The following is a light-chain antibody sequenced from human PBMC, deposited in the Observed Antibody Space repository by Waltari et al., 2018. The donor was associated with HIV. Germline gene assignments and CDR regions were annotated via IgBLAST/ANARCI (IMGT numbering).Light chain of an antibody. CDR3: SSYPGSFPWV. V-gene: IGLV2-8*01. CDR2: EVT. J-gene: IGLJ3*02. Sequence: QSALTQPPSASGSPGQSVTISCTGSSSDVGRYNYVSWYQQHPGKAPKLIIYEVTKRASGVPDRFSGSKSGNTASLTVSGLRAEDEADYYCSSYPGSFPWVFGGGTKLTVL. CDR1: SSDVGRYNY.